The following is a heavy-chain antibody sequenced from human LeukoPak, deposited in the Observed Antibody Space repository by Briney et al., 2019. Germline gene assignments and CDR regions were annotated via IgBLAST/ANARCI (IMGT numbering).Heavy chain of an antibody. CDR3: ARRSRYCSSTSCPPGGWFDP. Sequence: PSETLSLTCTVSGGSISSYYWSWIRQPAGKGLEWIGRIYTSGSTNYNPSLKSRVTMSVDTSKNQFSLKLSSVTAADTAVYYCARRSRYCSSTSCPPGGWFDPWGQGTLVTVSS. CDR2: IYTSGST. CDR1: GGSISSYY. J-gene: IGHJ5*02. D-gene: IGHD2-2*01. V-gene: IGHV4-4*07.